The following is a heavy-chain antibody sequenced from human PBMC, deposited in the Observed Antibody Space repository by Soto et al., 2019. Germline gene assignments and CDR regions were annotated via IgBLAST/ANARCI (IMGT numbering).Heavy chain of an antibody. J-gene: IGHJ4*02. CDR3: ARNYGMDY. CDR2: ISYDGSNK. D-gene: IGHD4-17*01. Sequence: QVQLVESGGGVVQPGRSLRLSCAASGFTFSSYAMHWVHQAPGKGLEWVAVISYDGSNKYYADSVKGRFTISRDNSKNTLYLQMNSLRAEDTAVYYCARNYGMDYWGQGTLVTVSS. CDR1: GFTFSSYA. V-gene: IGHV3-30-3*01.